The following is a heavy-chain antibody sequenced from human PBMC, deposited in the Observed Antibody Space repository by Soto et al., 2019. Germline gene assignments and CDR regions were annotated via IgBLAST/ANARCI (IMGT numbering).Heavy chain of an antibody. J-gene: IGHJ4*02. CDR3: ASLPYYDILTGKTKFDY. CDR1: GGSFSGYY. V-gene: IGHV4-34*01. Sequence: SETLSLTCAVYGGSFSGYYWSWIRQPPGKGLEWIGEINHSGSTNYNPSLKSRVTISVDTSKNQFSLKLSSVTAADTAVYYCASLPYYDILTGKTKFDYWGQGTLVTVSS. D-gene: IGHD3-9*01. CDR2: INHSGST.